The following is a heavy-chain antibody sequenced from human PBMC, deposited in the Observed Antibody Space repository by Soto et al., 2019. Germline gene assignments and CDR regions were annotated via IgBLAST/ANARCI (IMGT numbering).Heavy chain of an antibody. CDR3: VRNYNQLEDVDAFDI. J-gene: IGHJ3*02. CDR2: IYYDGSKS. Sequence: QVQLVESGGGVVQPGRSLRLSCAASGFSFSNYGMHWVRQAPGRGLEGGAVIYYDGSKSFSADSVKGRFTISRDNSRNTLYLQMDSLRAEDTAVYYCVRNYNQLEDVDAFDIWGQGTAVTVSS. V-gene: IGHV3-30*19. D-gene: IGHD3-10*01. CDR1: GFSFSNYG.